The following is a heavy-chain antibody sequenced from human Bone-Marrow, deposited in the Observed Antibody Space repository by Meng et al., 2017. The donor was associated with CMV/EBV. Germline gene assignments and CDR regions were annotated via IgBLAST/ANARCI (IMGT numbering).Heavy chain of an antibody. V-gene: IGHV4-38-2*02. J-gene: IGHJ4*02. D-gene: IGHD1-7*01. CDR2: IYHSGST. CDR3: ARVGWNYFRGDFEY. CDR1: GYSISSGYY. Sequence: GSLRLSCTVSGYSISSGYYWGWIRQPPGKGLEWIGSIYHSGSTYYNPSLKSRVTISVDTSKNQFSLKLSSVTAADTAVYYCARVGWNYFRGDFEYWGQGTLVTVSS.